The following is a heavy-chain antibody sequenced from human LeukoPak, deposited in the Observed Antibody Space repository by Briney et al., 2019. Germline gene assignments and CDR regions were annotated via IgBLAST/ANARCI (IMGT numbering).Heavy chain of an antibody. CDR2: IYYSGST. D-gene: IGHD6-13*01. CDR1: GGSISSSSSY. Sequence: SETLSLTCTVSGGSISSSSSYWGWIREPPGKGLQRIGSIYYSGSTYYNPSLKSRVAISVDTSKNQFSLKLISVTAADMAVYYCARGLSSSWYYYYYYMDVWGKGTTVTVSS. V-gene: IGHV4-39*07. J-gene: IGHJ6*03. CDR3: ARGLSSSWYYYYYYMDV.